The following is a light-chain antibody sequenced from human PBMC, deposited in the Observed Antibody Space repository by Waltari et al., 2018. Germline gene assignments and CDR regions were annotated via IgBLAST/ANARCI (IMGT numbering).Light chain of an antibody. Sequence: DIVLTQSPAPLSLSPGERATLPCRASQSIHNYLAWYQQKPGQAPRLLIYDTSNRATGISARFSGSGFGTDFTLTISSLEPEDFAVYYCQQRRNWPLTFGGGTKVEIK. J-gene: IGKJ4*01. CDR2: DTS. CDR3: QQRRNWPLT. V-gene: IGKV3-11*01. CDR1: QSIHNY.